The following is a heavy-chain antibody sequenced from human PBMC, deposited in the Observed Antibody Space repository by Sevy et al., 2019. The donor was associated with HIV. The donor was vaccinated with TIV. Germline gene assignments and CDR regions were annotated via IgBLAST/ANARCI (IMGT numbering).Heavy chain of an antibody. J-gene: IGHJ4*02. V-gene: IGHV1-18*01. D-gene: IGHD3-22*01. CDR3: ARDRYYYDSSGYYGALKFDY. CDR1: GYTFTSYG. Sequence: ASVKVSCKASGYTFTSYGISWVRQAPGQGLEWMGWISAYNGNTNYAQKLQGRVTMTTDTSTSTAYMGLRSLRSDDTAVYYCARDRYYYDSSGYYGALKFDYWGQGTLVTVSS. CDR2: ISAYNGNT.